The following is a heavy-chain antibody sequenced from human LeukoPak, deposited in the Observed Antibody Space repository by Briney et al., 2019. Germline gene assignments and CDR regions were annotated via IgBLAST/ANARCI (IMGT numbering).Heavy chain of an antibody. D-gene: IGHD3-16*01. V-gene: IGHV1-24*01. CDR2: FDPEDGER. Sequence: ASVKVSCKVAGYTLNELSMHWVRQAPGKGLEWMGGFDPEDGERIYAQKFQGRVTMTEDTSTDTAYMELSSLTSEDTAMYYCATENFGLGSPFDPWGQGTLVTVSS. CDR3: ATENFGLGSPFDP. J-gene: IGHJ5*02. CDR1: GYTLNELS.